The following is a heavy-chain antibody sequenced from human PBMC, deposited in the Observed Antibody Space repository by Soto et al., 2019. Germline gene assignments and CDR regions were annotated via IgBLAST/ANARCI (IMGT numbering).Heavy chain of an antibody. J-gene: IGHJ3*02. CDR1: GFSFDRYW. D-gene: IGHD3-9*01. CDR3: AREPRFWTGTTDAFDI. CDR2: IKQDGSEK. Sequence: PGGSLRLSCAASGFSFDRYWMNWVRQAPGKGLEWVANIKQDGSEKNYVDSVESRFTISRDNAKSSLYLQMNSLRDEDTAVCYCAREPRFWTGTTDAFDIWGQGTMVTVSS. V-gene: IGHV3-7*05.